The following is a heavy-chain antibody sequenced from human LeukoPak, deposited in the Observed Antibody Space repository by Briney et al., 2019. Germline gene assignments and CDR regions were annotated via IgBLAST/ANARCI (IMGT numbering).Heavy chain of an antibody. J-gene: IGHJ4*02. D-gene: IGHD1-26*01. Sequence: GGSLRLSCEASGFTFSAYAMTWVRQAPGKGLEWVAISYSEEWVAISYSGGSSQYAESVKGRFTISRDNSRNTLSLQMNSLRAEDTALYYCARVWELSFDHWDQGTLVTVSS. CDR2: EWVAISYSGGSS. CDR1: GFTFSAYA. V-gene: IGHV3-23*03. CDR3: ARVWELSFDH.